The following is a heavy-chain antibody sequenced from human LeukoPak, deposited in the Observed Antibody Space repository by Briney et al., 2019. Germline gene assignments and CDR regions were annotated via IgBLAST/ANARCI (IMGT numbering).Heavy chain of an antibody. CDR3: ARVGDYALKD. D-gene: IGHD3-16*01. J-gene: IGHJ4*02. CDR1: GGSISSSSYY. Sequence: SETLSLTCTVSGGSISSSSYYWGWIRQPPGKGLEWIGSIYYSGSTYYNPSLKSRVTISVDASKNQFSLKLSSVTAADTAVYYCARVGDYALKDWGQGTLVTVSS. V-gene: IGHV4-39*07. CDR2: IYYSGST.